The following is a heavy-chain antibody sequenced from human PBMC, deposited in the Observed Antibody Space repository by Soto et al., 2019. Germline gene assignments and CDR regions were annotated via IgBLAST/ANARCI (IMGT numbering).Heavy chain of an antibody. CDR2: IYYSGST. J-gene: IGHJ4*02. CDR3: ARRYGGNLDY. CDR1: GGSISSYY. Sequence: PSETLSLTCTVSGGSISSYYWSWIRQPPGKGLEWIGYIYYSGSTNYNPSLRSRVTISVDTSKNQFSLKLSSVTAADTAVYYCARRYGGNLDYWGQGTLVTVSS. D-gene: IGHD2-15*01. V-gene: IGHV4-59*08.